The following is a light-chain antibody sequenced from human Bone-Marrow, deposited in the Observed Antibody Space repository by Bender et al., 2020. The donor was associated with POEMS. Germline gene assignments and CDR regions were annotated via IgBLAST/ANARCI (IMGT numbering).Light chain of an antibody. CDR2: DVS. CDR3: SSYTTSRTLV. CDR1: SDDIGRYNF. Sequence: QSGLTQPASVSGSPGQSITLSCTGTSDDIGRYNFVSWYQQYPGKAPKLMIYDVSNRPSGVSSRFSGSKSDNTASLTISGLRAEDEGDYYCSSYTTSRTLVFGAGTKVTVL. V-gene: IGLV2-14*03. J-gene: IGLJ1*01.